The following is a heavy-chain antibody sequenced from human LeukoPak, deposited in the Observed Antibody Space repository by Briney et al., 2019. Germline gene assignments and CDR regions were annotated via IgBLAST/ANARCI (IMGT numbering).Heavy chain of an antibody. CDR2: VFYSGST. CDR3: VRQSRIFGVTRPGYMDV. V-gene: IGHV4-39*01. CDR1: GGSININTFF. Sequence: PSESLSLTCGVSGGSININTFFWGWVRQPPGKGLEWIGNVFYSGSTMYNPSLMRRVTMSIDTSKSQFSLSLSSVTAADTAMYWCVRQSRIFGVTRPGYMDVWGKGIMVSVSS. D-gene: IGHD3-3*01. J-gene: IGHJ6*03.